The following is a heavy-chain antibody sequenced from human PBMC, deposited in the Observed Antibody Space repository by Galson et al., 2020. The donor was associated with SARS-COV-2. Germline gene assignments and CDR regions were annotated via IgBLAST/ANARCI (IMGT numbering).Heavy chain of an antibody. CDR1: GFSLTTTAMS. V-gene: IGHV2-70*11. Sequence: SGHTLPQPPQPLTLPCTFSGFSLTTTAMSVTWIRQPPGKPLEWLLRLDWDDDKYYNSSLKKRLTIYKDTSKNQVVLTMTNMDPVDTATYYGAWIRGSSWYIDDWGQGTLVTVSS. D-gene: IGHD6-13*01. J-gene: IGHJ4*02. CDR2: LDWDDDK. CDR3: AWIRGSSWYIDD.